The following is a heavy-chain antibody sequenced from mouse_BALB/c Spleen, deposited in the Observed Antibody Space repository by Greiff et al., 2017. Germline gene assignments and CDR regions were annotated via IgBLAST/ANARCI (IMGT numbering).Heavy chain of an antibody. Sequence: DVKLVESGGGLVKPGGSLKLSCAASGFTFSDYYMYWVRQTPEKRLEWVATISDGGSYTYYPDSVKGRFTISRDNAKNNLYLQMSSLKSEDTAMYYCARDPYYGNYFYAMDYWGQGTSVTVSS. D-gene: IGHD2-10*01. CDR1: GFTFSDYY. CDR2: ISDGGSYT. CDR3: ARDPYYGNYFYAMDY. J-gene: IGHJ4*01. V-gene: IGHV5-4*02.